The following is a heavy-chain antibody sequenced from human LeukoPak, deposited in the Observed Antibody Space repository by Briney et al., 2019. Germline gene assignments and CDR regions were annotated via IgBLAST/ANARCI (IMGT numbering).Heavy chain of an antibody. CDR3: ARDGRTYYYGSGSYPEYYFDY. D-gene: IGHD3-10*01. J-gene: IGHJ4*02. Sequence: ASVKVSCKASGYTFTGYYMHWVRQAPGQGLEWMGWINPNSGGTNYAQKFQGRVTMTRDTSISTAYMELSRLRSEDTAVYYCARDGRTYYYGSGSYPEYYFDYWGQGTLVTVSS. V-gene: IGHV1-2*02. CDR2: INPNSGGT. CDR1: GYTFTGYY.